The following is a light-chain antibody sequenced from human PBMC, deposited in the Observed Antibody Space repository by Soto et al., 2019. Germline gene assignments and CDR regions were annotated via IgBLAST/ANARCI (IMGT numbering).Light chain of an antibody. CDR2: DVS. CDR3: SSYTSSIYV. J-gene: IGLJ1*01. V-gene: IGLV2-14*01. CDR1: SSDVGGYNY. Sequence: QSALTQPASVSGSPGQSITISCTGTSSDVGGYNYVSWYQQHPGKAPKLMIYDVSNRPSGVSNRFSGSKPGNTASLTISGLQAEDEADYYCSSYTSSIYVFGTGTQLTVL.